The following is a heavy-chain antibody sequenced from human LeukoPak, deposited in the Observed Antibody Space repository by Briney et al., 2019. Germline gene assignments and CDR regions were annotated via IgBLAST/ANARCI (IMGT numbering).Heavy chain of an antibody. CDR3: ARANSSSSLVD. D-gene: IGHD6-13*01. J-gene: IGHJ4*02. Sequence: ETLSLTCAVSGDSVSSNNWWSWVRQSPGKGLEWVSYISSGGSSIYYADTVKGRFTISRDNAKNSLYLQMNSLRAEDTAVYYCARANSSSSLVDWGQGTLVTVTS. V-gene: IGHV3-48*04. CDR1: GDSVSSNN. CDR2: ISSGGSSI.